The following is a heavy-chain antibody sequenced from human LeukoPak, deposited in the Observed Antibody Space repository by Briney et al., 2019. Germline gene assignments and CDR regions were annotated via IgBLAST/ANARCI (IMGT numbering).Heavy chain of an antibody. CDR3: ARRTSGYDLNYYYYMDV. V-gene: IGHV1-2*02. D-gene: IGHD5-12*01. CDR1: GYTFTGYY. J-gene: IGHJ6*03. CDR2: INPNSGGT. Sequence: ASVKVSCKASGYTFTGYYMHWVRHAPGQGLEWMGWINPNSGGTNYAQKFQGRVTMTRDTSISTAYMELSRLRSDDTAVYYCARRTSGYDLNYYYYMDVWGKGTTVTISS.